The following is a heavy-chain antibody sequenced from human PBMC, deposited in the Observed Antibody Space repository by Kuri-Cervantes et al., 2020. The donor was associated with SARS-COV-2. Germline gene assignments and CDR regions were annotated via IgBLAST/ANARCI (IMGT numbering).Heavy chain of an antibody. D-gene: IGHD6-19*01. J-gene: IGHJ6*02. CDR2: MNPNSGNT. V-gene: IGHV1-8*02. CDR3: ARDGGSGWQLLYYGMDV. CDR1: GYTFTGYY. Sequence: ASVKVSCKASGYTFTGYYMHWVRQAPGQGLEWMGRMNPNSGNTGYAQKFQGRVTMTRNTSISTAYMELSSLRSEDTAVYYCARDGGSGWQLLYYGMDVWGQGTTVTVSS.